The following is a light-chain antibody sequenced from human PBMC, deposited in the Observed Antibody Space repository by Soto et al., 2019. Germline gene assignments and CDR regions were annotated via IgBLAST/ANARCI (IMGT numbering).Light chain of an antibody. CDR2: EVT. J-gene: IGLJ1*01. CDR1: STDVGGYDF. CDR3: GSYSSTTTREV. Sequence: QSVLTQPASVSGSPGQSITIACTGSSTDVGGYDFVSWYQHHPGTPPKLIIYEVTHRPSGVSHRFSGSKSASTASLTISGLQVEDEADYFCGSYSSTTTREVFGTGTKVTVL. V-gene: IGLV2-14*01.